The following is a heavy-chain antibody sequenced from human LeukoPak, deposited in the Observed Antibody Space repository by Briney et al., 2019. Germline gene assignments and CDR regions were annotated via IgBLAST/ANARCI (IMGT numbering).Heavy chain of an antibody. CDR3: AKITAAGGWFDY. D-gene: IGHD6-13*01. Sequence: PGGSLRLSCTASGLTLSNYWMIWVRQAPGKGLQWVAKIKQDGSEKYYVDSVKGRFTISRDNSKNTLYLQLNSLRTEDTAVYHCAKITAAGGWFDYWGQGTLVTVSS. CDR2: IKQDGSEK. V-gene: IGHV3-7*03. J-gene: IGHJ5*01. CDR1: GLTLSNYW.